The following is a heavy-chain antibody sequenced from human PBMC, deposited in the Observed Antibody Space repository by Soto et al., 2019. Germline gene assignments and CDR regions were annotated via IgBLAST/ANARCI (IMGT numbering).Heavy chain of an antibody. CDR3: ARDPGYTYGSLYFDY. J-gene: IGHJ4*02. V-gene: IGHV3-30*03. CDR2: ISYAGNNE. D-gene: IGHD5-18*01. CDR1: RFALSTYG. Sequence: GGSLRLSCAASRFALSTYGMHWVRQAPGKGLEWVAVISYAGNNEYYADYVKGRFTISRDNSRNTLYLQMNSLRAEDTAVYYCARDPGYTYGSLYFDYWGQGTLVTVSS.